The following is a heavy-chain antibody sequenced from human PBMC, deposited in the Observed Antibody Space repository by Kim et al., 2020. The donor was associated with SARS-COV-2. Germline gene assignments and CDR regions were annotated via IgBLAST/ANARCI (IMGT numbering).Heavy chain of an antibody. CDR2: IYYSGST. V-gene: IGHV4-39*01. CDR1: GGSISSSSYY. CDR3: ARRGIQLWLKGSMHACGAFDI. Sequence: SETLSLTCTVSGGSISSSSYYWGWIRQPPGKGLEWIGSIYYSGSTYYNPSLKSRVTISVDTSKNQFSLKLSSVTAADTAVYYCARRGIQLWLKGSMHACGAFDIWGQGTMVTVSS. J-gene: IGHJ3*02. D-gene: IGHD5-18*01.